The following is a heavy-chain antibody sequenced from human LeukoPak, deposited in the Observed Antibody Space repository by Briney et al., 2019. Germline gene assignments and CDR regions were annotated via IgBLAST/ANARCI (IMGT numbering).Heavy chain of an antibody. CDR3: ATDFYDST. CDR1: GFTFSNAW. V-gene: IGHV3-15*07. Sequence: GGSLRLSCATSGFTFSNAWVNWVRQAPGKGLEWVGRIRSNSDGGTIDYAAPVKGRFTLSRDDSKTTLYLQMNSLQTEDTAVYYCATDFYDSTWGQGTLVTVSS. D-gene: IGHD3-22*01. J-gene: IGHJ5*02. CDR2: IRSNSDGGTI.